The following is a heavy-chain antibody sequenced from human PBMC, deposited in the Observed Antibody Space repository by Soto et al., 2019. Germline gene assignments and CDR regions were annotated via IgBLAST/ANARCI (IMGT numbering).Heavy chain of an antibody. CDR3: ARDCSSTSCSPGGY. V-gene: IGHV4-4*02. D-gene: IGHD2-2*01. Sequence: SETLSLTCAVSGGTISSSNWWSWVRQPPGKGLEWIGEIYHSGSTNYNPSLKSRVTISVDKSKNQFSLKLSSVTAADTAVYYSARDCSSTSCSPGGYWGQGTLVTVSS. CDR1: GGTISSSNW. J-gene: IGHJ4*02. CDR2: IYHSGST.